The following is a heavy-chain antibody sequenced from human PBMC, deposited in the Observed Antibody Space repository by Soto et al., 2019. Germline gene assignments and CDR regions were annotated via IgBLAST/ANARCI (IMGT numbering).Heavy chain of an antibody. D-gene: IGHD5-18*01. V-gene: IGHV1-46*01. CDR2: INPSGGST. Sequence: VKVSCKASGYTFITYYMNWVRQAPGQGLEWMGMINPSGGSTSYAQKFQDTATMTRDTSTSTVYMELSSLRSEDTAVYYCAREDTANGGAFDVWGQGTMVTVSS. CDR1: GYTFITYY. J-gene: IGHJ3*01. CDR3: AREDTANGGAFDV.